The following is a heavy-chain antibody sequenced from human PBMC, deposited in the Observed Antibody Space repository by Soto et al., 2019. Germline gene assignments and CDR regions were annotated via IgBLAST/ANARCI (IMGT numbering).Heavy chain of an antibody. D-gene: IGHD6-13*01. CDR2: IIPIVGTA. J-gene: IGHJ5*02. Sequence: GASVKVSCTASGGTFCSYAIIWVRQAPGQGLEWIGGIIPIVGTANYAQKFQGRVTITTDISTSTAYMELSSLRSEDTAVYYCARNIAAAGRILGFDPWGQGTLVTVSS. CDR3: ARNIAAAGRILGFDP. V-gene: IGHV1-69*05. CDR1: GGTFCSYA.